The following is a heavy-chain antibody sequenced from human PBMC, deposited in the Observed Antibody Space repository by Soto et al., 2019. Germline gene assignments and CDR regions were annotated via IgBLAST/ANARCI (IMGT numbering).Heavy chain of an antibody. Sequence: GGSLRLSCAASGFTFSSYWMSWVRQAPGKGLEWVANIKQDGSEKYYVDSVKGRFTISRDNAKNSLYLQMNSLRAEDTAVYYCARDWSPIPDIVVVPAALFDYWGQGTLVTVSS. CDR3: ARDWSPIPDIVVVPAALFDY. D-gene: IGHD2-2*01. CDR1: GFTFSSYW. V-gene: IGHV3-7*05. CDR2: IKQDGSEK. J-gene: IGHJ4*02.